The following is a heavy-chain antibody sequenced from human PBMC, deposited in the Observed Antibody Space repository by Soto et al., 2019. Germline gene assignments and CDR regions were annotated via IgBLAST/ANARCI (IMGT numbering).Heavy chain of an antibody. J-gene: IGHJ4*02. V-gene: IGHV1-2*04. D-gene: IGHD3-22*01. CDR3: ARALGYDSSGYPMD. Sequence: ASVKVSCKASGYTFTGYYMHWVRQAPGQGLEWMGWINPNSGGTNYAQKFQGWVTMTRDTSISTAYMELSRLRSDDTAVYYCARALGYDSSGYPMDWGQGTLVTVSS. CDR2: INPNSGGT. CDR1: GYTFTGYY.